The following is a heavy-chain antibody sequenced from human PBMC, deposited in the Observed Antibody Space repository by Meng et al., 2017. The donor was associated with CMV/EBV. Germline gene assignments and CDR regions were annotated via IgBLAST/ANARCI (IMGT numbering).Heavy chain of an antibody. CDR3: AKERGWELLGLFDY. J-gene: IGHJ4*02. CDR1: GFTFSSNG. V-gene: IGHV3-30*02. CDR2: IRYDGSNK. D-gene: IGHD1-26*01. Sequence: GESLKISCAASGFTFSSNGMHWVRQAPGKGLEWVAFIRYDGSNKYYADSVKGRFTISRDNSKNTLYLQMNSLRAEDTAVYYCAKERGWELLGLFDYWGQGTLVTVSS.